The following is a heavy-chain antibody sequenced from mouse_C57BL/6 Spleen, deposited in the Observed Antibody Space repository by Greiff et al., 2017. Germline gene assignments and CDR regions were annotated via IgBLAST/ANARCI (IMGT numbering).Heavy chain of an antibody. CDR1: GFTFSDYY. CDR2: INYDGSST. J-gene: IGHJ4*01. Sequence: EVQVVESEGGLVQPGSSMKLSCTASGFTFSDYYMAWVRQVPEKGLEWVANINYDGSSTYYLDSLKSRFIISRDNAKNILYLQMSSLKSEDTATYYCARVYYDFSMDYWGQGTSVTVSS. D-gene: IGHD2-4*01. CDR3: ARVYYDFSMDY. V-gene: IGHV5-16*01.